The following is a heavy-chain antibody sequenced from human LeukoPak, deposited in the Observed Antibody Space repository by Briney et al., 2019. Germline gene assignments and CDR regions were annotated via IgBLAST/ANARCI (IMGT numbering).Heavy chain of an antibody. J-gene: IGHJ4*02. V-gene: IGHV1-8*01. CDR3: ARAGTGFN. D-gene: IGHD3-10*01. CDR1: GYTFTGYD. CDR2: MNPNSGDT. Sequence: ASVKVSCKASGYTFTGYDINWVRPATGRGLEWMGWMNPNSGDTGYAQKFQGRVIMTRNTSISTAYMELSSLRSEDTAVYYCARAGTGFNWGQATLVTVSS.